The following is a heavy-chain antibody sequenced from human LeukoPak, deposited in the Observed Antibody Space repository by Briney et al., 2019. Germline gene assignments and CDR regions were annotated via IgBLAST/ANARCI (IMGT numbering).Heavy chain of an antibody. Sequence: SETLCLTCTVSGGSISSYYWSWIRQPPGKGLEWIGYIYYSGSTNYNPSLKSRVTISVDTSKNQFSLKLSSVTAADTAVYYCARVITMVRGVIITRWFDPWGQGTLVTVSS. CDR2: IYYSGST. CDR3: ARVITMVRGVIITRWFDP. V-gene: IGHV4-59*01. D-gene: IGHD3-10*01. J-gene: IGHJ5*02. CDR1: GGSISSYY.